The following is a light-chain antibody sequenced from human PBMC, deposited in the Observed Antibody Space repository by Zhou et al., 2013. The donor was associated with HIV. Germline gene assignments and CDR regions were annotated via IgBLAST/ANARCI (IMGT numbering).Light chain of an antibody. Sequence: DIVMTQSPLSLPVIPGEPASISCRSSQSLLHSNGYNYLDWYLQKPGQSPQLLIYLGSYRASGVPDRFSGSGSGTYFTLKISRVEAEDVGIYYCMQGTHWPYTFGQGTKLEIK. CDR2: LGS. J-gene: IGKJ2*01. V-gene: IGKV2-28*01. CDR3: MQGTHWPYT. CDR1: QSLLHSNGYNY.